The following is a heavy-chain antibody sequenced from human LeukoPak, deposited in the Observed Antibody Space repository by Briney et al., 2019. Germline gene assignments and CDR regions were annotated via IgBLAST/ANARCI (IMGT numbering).Heavy chain of an antibody. CDR3: ARDRKQWLVASPLIAAFDY. V-gene: IGHV1-18*01. J-gene: IGHJ4*02. CDR2: ISAYNGNT. Sequence: GASVKVSCKASGYTFTSYGISWVRQAPGQGLEWMGWISAYNGNTNYAQKLQGRVTMTTDTSTSTAYMELRSLRSDDTAVYYCARDRKQWLVASPLIAAFDYWGQGTLVTVSS. CDR1: GYTFTSYG. D-gene: IGHD6-19*01.